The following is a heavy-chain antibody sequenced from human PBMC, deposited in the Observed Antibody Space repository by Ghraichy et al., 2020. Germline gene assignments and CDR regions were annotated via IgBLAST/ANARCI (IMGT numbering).Heavy chain of an antibody. CDR1: GVSISSGSYF. J-gene: IGHJ6*02. V-gene: IGHV4-61*01. CDR3: ARDPRTGHSSSALFYSSSGMDV. D-gene: IGHD6-6*01. CDR2: IFYSGST. Sequence: SETLSLTCTVSGVSISSGSYFWSWIRQPPGKGLEWIGDIFYSGSTNYNPTLKSRVTISVDTSKNQISLKVNSVTAADTAIYYCARDPRTGHSSSALFYSSSGMDVWGQGTTVTVSS.